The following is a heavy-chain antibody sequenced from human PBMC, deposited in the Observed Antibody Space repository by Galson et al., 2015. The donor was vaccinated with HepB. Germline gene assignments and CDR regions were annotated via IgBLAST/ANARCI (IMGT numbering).Heavy chain of an antibody. D-gene: IGHD3-22*01. J-gene: IGHJ3*02. CDR1: GGSISSYY. Sequence: ETLSLTCTVSGGSISSYYWSWIRQPPGKGLEWIGYIYYSGSTNYNPSLKSRVTISVDTSKNQFSLKLSSVTAADTAVYYCARTVDYYTTLDIWGQGTMVTVSS. CDR2: IYYSGST. CDR3: ARTVDYYTTLDI. V-gene: IGHV4-59*01.